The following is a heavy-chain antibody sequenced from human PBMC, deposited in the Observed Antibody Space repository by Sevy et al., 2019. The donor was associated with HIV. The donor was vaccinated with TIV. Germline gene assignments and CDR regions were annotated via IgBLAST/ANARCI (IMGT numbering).Heavy chain of an antibody. V-gene: IGHV5-51*01. CDR3: ARIVVVTAISPRKREWYFDL. CDR2: IYPGDSDT. J-gene: IGHJ2*01. CDR1: GYSFTSYW. Sequence: GESLKISCKGSGYSFTSYWIGWVRQMPGKGLEWMGIIYPGDSDTRYSPSFQGQVTISAAKSISTAYLQWSSLKASDTAMYYCARIVVVTAISPRKREWYFDLWGRGTLVTVSS. D-gene: IGHD2-21*02.